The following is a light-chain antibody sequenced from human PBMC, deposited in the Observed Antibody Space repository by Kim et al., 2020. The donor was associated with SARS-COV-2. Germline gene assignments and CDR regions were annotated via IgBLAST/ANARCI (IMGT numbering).Light chain of an antibody. CDR3: QQRYNWPPYT. V-gene: IGKV3-11*01. CDR1: QSVRSY. J-gene: IGKJ2*01. Sequence: LAPGARAILSCRASQSVRSYLAWYQQKPGQGPRLLIYDASNRATGIPARFSGSGSGTDFTLTISSLEPEDFAVYYCQQRYNWPPYTFGQGTKLEIK. CDR2: DAS.